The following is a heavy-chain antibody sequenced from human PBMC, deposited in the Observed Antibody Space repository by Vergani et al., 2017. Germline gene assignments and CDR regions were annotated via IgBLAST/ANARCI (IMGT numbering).Heavy chain of an antibody. D-gene: IGHD3-10*01. CDR3: AKDSYYGSGTYYPARLTRYGMDV. V-gene: IGHV3-23*01. CDR2: ISGHGGST. Sequence: EVQLLESGGGLIQPGGSLRLSCAASGFTFSSSAMSWVRQAPGRGLEWVSVISGHGGSTNYADSVKGRFTISRDNSKNTLYLQMNSLRAEDTAVYYCAKDSYYGSGTYYPARLTRYGMDVWGQGTTVTVSS. J-gene: IGHJ6*02. CDR1: GFTFSSSA.